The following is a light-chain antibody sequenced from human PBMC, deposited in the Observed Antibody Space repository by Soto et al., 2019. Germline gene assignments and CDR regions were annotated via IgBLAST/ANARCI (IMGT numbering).Light chain of an antibody. Sequence: EIVMTQSPATLSVSPGERVTLSCRASQSVSSNLACYQQKPGQAPSLLIYGASTRATGIPVRFSGSGSGTEFTLTISSLQSEDFAVYFCHQYNNWPPYTFGQGTKVDIK. CDR3: HQYNNWPPYT. CDR2: GAS. J-gene: IGKJ2*01. CDR1: QSVSSN. V-gene: IGKV3-15*01.